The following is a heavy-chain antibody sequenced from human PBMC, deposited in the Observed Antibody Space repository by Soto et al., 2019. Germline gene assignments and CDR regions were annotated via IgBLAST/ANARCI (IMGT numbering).Heavy chain of an antibody. CDR3: ARVTMVITDSDHFGVDV. Sequence: XAILSLTCLVSGFPISSTYSWGWIRQPPGKGLEWIGSISHSGTTSYSPSLTSRVSISVDTSKNQVSLKLTSVTAADTAVYFCARVTMVITDSDHFGVDVWGHGTTVTVSS. V-gene: IGHV4-38-2*02. CDR2: ISHSGTT. J-gene: IGHJ6*02. CDR1: GFPISSTYS. D-gene: IGHD4-17*01.